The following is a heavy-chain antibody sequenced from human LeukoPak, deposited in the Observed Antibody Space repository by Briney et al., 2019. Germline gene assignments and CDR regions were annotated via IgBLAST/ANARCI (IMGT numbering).Heavy chain of an antibody. CDR1: GFTFSSYW. V-gene: IGHV3-7*01. CDR2: IKQDGSEK. J-gene: IGHJ4*02. D-gene: IGHD2-21*02. Sequence: GGSLRLSCAASGFTFSSYWMSWVRQAPGKGLEWVANIKQDGSEKYDVASVKGRFTISRDNAKNSLYLQMNSLRAEDTAVYYCARDGFCGGDCYADYWGQGTLVTVSS. CDR3: ARDGFCGGDCYADY.